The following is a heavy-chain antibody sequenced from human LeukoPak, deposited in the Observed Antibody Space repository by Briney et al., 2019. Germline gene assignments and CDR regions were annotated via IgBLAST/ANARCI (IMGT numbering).Heavy chain of an antibody. Sequence: ASVKVSCKVAGYTLTELSMHWVRQAPGKGLEWMGGFDPEDGETIYAQKFQGRVTMTEDTSTDTAYMELSSLRSEDTAVYYCATAHWGFNWFDPWGQGTLVTVSS. CDR3: ATAHWGFNWFDP. V-gene: IGHV1-24*01. D-gene: IGHD7-27*01. J-gene: IGHJ5*02. CDR1: GYTLTELS. CDR2: FDPEDGET.